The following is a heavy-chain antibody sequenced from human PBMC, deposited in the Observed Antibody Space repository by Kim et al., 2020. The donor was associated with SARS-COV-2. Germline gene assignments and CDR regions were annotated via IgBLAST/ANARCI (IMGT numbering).Heavy chain of an antibody. CDR1: GYTFSNYD. V-gene: IGHV1-8*01. CDR2: MNPNSGNI. CDR3: ARDHKGSVGCPLH. J-gene: IGHJ4*02. D-gene: IGHD3-10*01. Sequence: ASVKVSCKASGYTFSNYDINWVRQATGQGLEWMGWMNPNSGNIGYAQKFQGRVTMTRDTSTSTAYMELSSLRSEDTAIYYCARDHKGSVGCPLHWGQGTLVTVSS.